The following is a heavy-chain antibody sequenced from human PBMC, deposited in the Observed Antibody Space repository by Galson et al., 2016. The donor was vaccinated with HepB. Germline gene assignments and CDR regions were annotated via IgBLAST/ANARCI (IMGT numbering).Heavy chain of an antibody. CDR1: GYIFTTYA. CDR3: ARRGSKNGNWLDP. D-gene: IGHD2-8*01. V-gene: IGHV1-18*04. CDR2: ISTHNGNT. J-gene: IGHJ5*02. Sequence: SVKVSCKASGYIFTTYAISWVRQAPGQGPEWMGWISTHNGNTNYAQKLQGRVTMTTDTSTSTAHMELRSLRSDDTAVYYCARRGSKNGNWLDPWGQGTLVTVSS.